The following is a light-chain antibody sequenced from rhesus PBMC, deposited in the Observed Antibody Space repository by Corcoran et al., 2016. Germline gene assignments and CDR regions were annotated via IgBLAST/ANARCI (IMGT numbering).Light chain of an antibody. CDR2: AAS. V-gene: IGKV1-33*02. Sequence: DIQMTQSPSSLSASVGDRVTITCQASQGISSWLAWYQQKPGKAPKLLIYAASRLQRGVPSRVRGSGYGTVFTLPISSLQPEDFATYYCQQHNSYPLTFGGGTKVEI. CDR3: QQHNSYPLT. CDR1: QGISSW. J-gene: IGKJ4*01.